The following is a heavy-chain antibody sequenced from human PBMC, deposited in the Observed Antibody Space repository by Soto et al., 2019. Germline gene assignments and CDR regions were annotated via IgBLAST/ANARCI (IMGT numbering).Heavy chain of an antibody. CDR2: ITWNSDNI. CDR3: GKGLSIAAIDY. Sequence: EVQLVESGGGLVQPGRSLRLSCTASGFTFDDYAMHWVRQAPGKGLEWVSGITWNSDNIGYADSVRGRFTISRDNARNSLYLQMNSLRAEDTALYFCGKGLSIAAIDYWGQGNLVTVSS. CDR1: GFTFDDYA. D-gene: IGHD6-13*01. V-gene: IGHV3-9*01. J-gene: IGHJ4*02.